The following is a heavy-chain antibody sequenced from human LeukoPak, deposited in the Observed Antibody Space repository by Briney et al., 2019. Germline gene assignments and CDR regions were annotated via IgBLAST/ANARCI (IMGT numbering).Heavy chain of an antibody. CDR1: GFSLTTTGMR. J-gene: IGHJ5*02. CDR2: IDWDDHK. CDR3: ARLQGATIGAKWFDP. Sequence: SGPTLVHPTPTLTLTCTFSGFSLTTTGMRVSWIRQPPGKALEWLALIDWDDHKFYSTSPKTRLTISKDTSKNQVVLTMTNMDPVDTATYYCARLQGATIGAKWFDPWGQGTLVTVSS. D-gene: IGHD4/OR15-4a*01. V-gene: IGHV2-70*04.